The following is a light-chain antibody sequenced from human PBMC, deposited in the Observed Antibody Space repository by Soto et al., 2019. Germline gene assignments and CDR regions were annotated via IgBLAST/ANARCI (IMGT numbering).Light chain of an antibody. J-gene: IGLJ1*01. CDR3: SSYAGSNYV. Sequence: QSALTQPASASGSPGQSVTISCTGTSSDVGTYNYVSWYQQHPGKAPKLMIYEVSKRPSGVPDRFSGSKSGNTASLTVSGLQAEDEADYYCSSYAGSNYVFGTGTKLTVL. V-gene: IGLV2-8*01. CDR2: EVS. CDR1: SSDVGTYNY.